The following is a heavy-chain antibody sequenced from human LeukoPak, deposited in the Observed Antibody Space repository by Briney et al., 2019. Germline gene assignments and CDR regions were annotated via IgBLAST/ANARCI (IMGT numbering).Heavy chain of an antibody. D-gene: IGHD6-19*01. CDR1: GFTFTSFA. Sequence: GGSLRLSCAASGFTFTSFAMSWVRQAPGKGLESVSLISGAGANTYYADSVKGRFTISRDNSKNTLYLQMNSLRAEDTAVYYCAKEGKAAVTGPMYWYFDLWGRGTLVTVSS. CDR3: AKEGKAAVTGPMYWYFDL. CDR2: ISGAGANT. V-gene: IGHV3-23*01. J-gene: IGHJ2*01.